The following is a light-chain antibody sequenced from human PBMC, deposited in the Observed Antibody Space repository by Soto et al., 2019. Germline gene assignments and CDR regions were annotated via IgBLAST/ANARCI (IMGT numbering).Light chain of an antibody. CDR1: QNMVTY. V-gene: IGKV1-39*01. CDR2: AAS. CDR3: QQTYITPYT. Sequence: DIQMTQSPPSLSASVGDRVTISCRASQNMVTYVNWYQLKPGQAPKLLIYAASRLQSGVPSGFSGSGSGTYITLTINTRQPEDFATYSGQQTYITPYTFGPGTKLEIK. J-gene: IGKJ2*01.